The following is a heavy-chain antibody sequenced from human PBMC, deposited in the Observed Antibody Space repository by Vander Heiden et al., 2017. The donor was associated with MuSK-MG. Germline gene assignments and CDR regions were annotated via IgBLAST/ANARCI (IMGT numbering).Heavy chain of an antibody. D-gene: IGHD2-2*01. J-gene: IGHJ6*03. Sequence: QVQLQESGPGLVKPSQTLSLPCTVSGGSTSSGTYYWSWIRQHPGKGLEWIGYIYYSGSTSYNPSLKSRVTISVDTSKNQFSLKLSSVTAADTAVYYCARAGRTSRAGYYYMDVWGKGTTVTVSS. CDR2: IYYSGST. CDR3: ARAGRTSRAGYYYMDV. V-gene: IGHV4-31*03. CDR1: GGSTSSGTYY.